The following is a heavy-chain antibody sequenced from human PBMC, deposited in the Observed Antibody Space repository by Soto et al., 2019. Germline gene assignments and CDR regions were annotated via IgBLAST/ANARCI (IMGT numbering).Heavy chain of an antibody. D-gene: IGHD3-3*01. Sequence: GASVKVSCKVSGYTLTELSMHWVRQAPGKGLEWMGGFDPEDGETIYAQKFQGRVTMTEDTSTDTAYMELSSLRSEDTAVYYCATFWSGYPYFGYWGQGTLVTVSS. CDR2: FDPEDGET. CDR1: GYTLTELS. CDR3: ATFWSGYPYFGY. J-gene: IGHJ4*02. V-gene: IGHV1-24*01.